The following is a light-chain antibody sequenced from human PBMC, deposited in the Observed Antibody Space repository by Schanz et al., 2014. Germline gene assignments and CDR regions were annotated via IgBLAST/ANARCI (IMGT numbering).Light chain of an antibody. CDR1: GSNIGAGYA. J-gene: IGLJ3*02. V-gene: IGLV1-40*01. Sequence: QSVLTQPPSVSGAPGQRATISCTGSGSNIGAGYAVHWYQQDPGAAPKLLIYGDYNRPSGVPDRFSGSKSGTSAYLAITGLQAEDEADYYCQSYDSSLSEWVFGGGTKLTVL. CDR3: QSYDSSLSEWV. CDR2: GDY.